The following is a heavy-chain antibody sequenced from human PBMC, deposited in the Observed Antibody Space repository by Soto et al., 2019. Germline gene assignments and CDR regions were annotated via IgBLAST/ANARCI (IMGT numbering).Heavy chain of an antibody. D-gene: IGHD6-19*01. CDR1: GYSFNSYG. CDR2: SRADNGNT. J-gene: IGHJ2*01. CDR3: ARSSGGYSTWYFDL. V-gene: IGHV1-18*01. Sequence: QVQLVQSGVEVKKPGASVKVSCKASGYSFNSYGISWVRQDTGQGLEWMGWSRADNGNTNYEQKLQGRDTMTTDTTTSTAYMELRSLRSDDTAVYYCARSSGGYSTWYFDLWGRGTLVTVSS.